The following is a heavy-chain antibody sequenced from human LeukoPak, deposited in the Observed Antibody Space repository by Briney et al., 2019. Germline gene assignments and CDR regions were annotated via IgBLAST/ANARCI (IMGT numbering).Heavy chain of an antibody. Sequence: SVKVSCKASGGTFSSYAISWVRQAPGQGLEWMGGIIPIFGTANYAQKVQGRVTITAGESTSTAYMELSSLRSEDTAVYYCARSGSGSYYAIPYYFDYWGQGTLVTVSS. V-gene: IGHV1-69*13. CDR1: GGTFSSYA. J-gene: IGHJ4*02. CDR3: ARSGSGSYYAIPYYFDY. CDR2: IIPIFGTA. D-gene: IGHD3-10*01.